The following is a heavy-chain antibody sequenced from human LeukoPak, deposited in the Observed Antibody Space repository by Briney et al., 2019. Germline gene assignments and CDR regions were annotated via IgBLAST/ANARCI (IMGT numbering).Heavy chain of an antibody. CDR1: GFTFSSYG. CDR3: ARDRGIAVAGPLDY. D-gene: IGHD6-19*01. J-gene: IGHJ4*02. Sequence: GGSLRLSCAVSGFTFSSYGMHWVRQPPGKGLEWVAVIWYDGSKKYYADSVKGRFTISRDNSKNTLYVQMNSLRAEDTAVYYCARDRGIAVAGPLDYWGQGTLVTVSS. CDR2: IWYDGSKK. V-gene: IGHV3-33*01.